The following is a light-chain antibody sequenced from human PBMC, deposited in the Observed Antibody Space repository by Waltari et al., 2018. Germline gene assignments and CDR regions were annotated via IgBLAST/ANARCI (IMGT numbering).Light chain of an antibody. CDR3: SSYTRSGARI. Sequence: QSALTQPVSVSGSLGQSITISCTGTSSDVGGYDSVSWYQQHPNKAPRLLIDGVRNRPSGISSRFSASKSGNTASLTISGLQSDDESHYYCSSYTRSGARIFGSGTKVTVL. CDR1: SSDVGGYDS. V-gene: IGLV2-14*03. CDR2: GVR. J-gene: IGLJ6*01.